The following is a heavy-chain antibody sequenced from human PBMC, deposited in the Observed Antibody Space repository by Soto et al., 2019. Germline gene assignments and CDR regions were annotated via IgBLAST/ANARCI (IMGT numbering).Heavy chain of an antibody. CDR1: GGTFSSYT. J-gene: IGHJ4*02. CDR3: ARDRIDDGYSSSWCDY. D-gene: IGHD6-13*01. Sequence: GPSVQVSCKASGGTFSSYTISWVRQAPGQGLEWMGRIIPILGIANYAQKFQGRVTITADKSTSTAYMELSSLRSEDTAVYYCARDRIDDGYSSSWCDYWGQGTLVTSPQ. V-gene: IGHV1-69*04. CDR2: IIPILGIA.